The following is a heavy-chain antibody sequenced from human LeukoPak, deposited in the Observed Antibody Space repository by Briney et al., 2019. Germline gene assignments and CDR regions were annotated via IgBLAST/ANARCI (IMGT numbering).Heavy chain of an antibody. CDR2: IKTDGSTT. V-gene: IGHV3-74*01. D-gene: IGHD6-13*01. CDR3: ARGSSWSLDY. Sequence: QSGGSLRLSCAASGFTFSRYWMHWARQAPGKGLVWVSHIKTDGSTTSYADSVKGRFTVSRDNAKNPLYLQMNSLSVEDTAVYYCARGSSWSLDYWGQGTLVTVSS. J-gene: IGHJ4*02. CDR1: GFTFSRYW.